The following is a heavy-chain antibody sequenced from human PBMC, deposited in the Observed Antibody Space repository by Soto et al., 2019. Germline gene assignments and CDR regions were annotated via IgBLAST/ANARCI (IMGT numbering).Heavy chain of an antibody. CDR2: ISSSSSYI. V-gene: IGHV3-21*01. CDR1: GFTFSSYS. D-gene: IGHD5-12*01. J-gene: IGHJ4*02. Sequence: EVQLVESGGGLVKPGGSLRLSCAASGFTFSSYSMNWVRQAPGKRLEWVSSISSSSSYIYYADSVKGRFTISRDNAKNSLYLQMNSLRAEDTAVYYCARKVATGGSHFDYWGQGTLVTVSS. CDR3: ARKVATGGSHFDY.